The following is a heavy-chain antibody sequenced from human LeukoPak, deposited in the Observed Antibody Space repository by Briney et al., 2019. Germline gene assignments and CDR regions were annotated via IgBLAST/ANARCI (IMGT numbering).Heavy chain of an antibody. V-gene: IGHV4-39*01. CDR1: GGSISSSSYY. D-gene: IGHD4-23*01. CDR3: ARSTTVVTPVYYYYYYIDV. CDR2: IYYTGST. Sequence: SETLSLTCTVSGGSISSSSYYWGWIRQPPGKGLEWIGSIYYTGSTYYNPSLKSRVTISVDTSKNPSSLRLSSVTAADTAVYYCARSTTVVTPVYYYYYYIDVWGKGTTVTVSS. J-gene: IGHJ6*03.